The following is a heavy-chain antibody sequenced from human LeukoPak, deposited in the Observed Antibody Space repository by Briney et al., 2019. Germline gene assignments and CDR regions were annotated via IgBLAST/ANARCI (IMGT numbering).Heavy chain of an antibody. Sequence: ASVKVSCKASGYTFTNYGVTWVRQAPGQGLEWMGWISAYNGNTNYAQKLQGRVTMTTDTSTSTAYMELRSLRSDDTAVYYCAREGDSSGWYYFDYWGQGILVTVSS. CDR3: AREGDSSGWYYFDY. V-gene: IGHV1-18*01. CDR2: ISAYNGNT. D-gene: IGHD6-19*01. CDR1: GYTFTNYG. J-gene: IGHJ4*02.